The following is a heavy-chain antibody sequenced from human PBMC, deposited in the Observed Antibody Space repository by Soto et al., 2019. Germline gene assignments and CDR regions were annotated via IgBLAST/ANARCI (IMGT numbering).Heavy chain of an antibody. D-gene: IGHD2-15*01. J-gene: IGHJ4*02. V-gene: IGHV4-39*01. Sequence: QLQLQESGPGLVKPSETLSLTGTVSGGSISSSSYYWGWIRQPPGKGLEWIGRIYYSGSTYYNPPLKSRVTISVDTSKRQLALKPSAVTAADTAVYYCARLTGVAPFDYWGQGTLVTVSS. CDR3: ARLTGVAPFDY. CDR2: IYYSGST. CDR1: GGSISSSSYY.